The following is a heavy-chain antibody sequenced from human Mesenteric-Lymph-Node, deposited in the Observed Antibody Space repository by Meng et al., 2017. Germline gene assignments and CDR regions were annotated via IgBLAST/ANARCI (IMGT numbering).Heavy chain of an antibody. CDR1: GGTFSSYA. Sequence: SVKVSCKASGGTFSSYAISWVRQAPRQGLEWMGGIIPIFGTANYAQKFQGRVTITADKSTSTAYMELSSLRSEDTAVYYCARSYYDFWGSYNWFDPWGQGTLVTVSS. J-gene: IGHJ5*02. CDR2: IIPIFGTA. D-gene: IGHD3-3*01. V-gene: IGHV1-69*06. CDR3: ARSYYDFWGSYNWFDP.